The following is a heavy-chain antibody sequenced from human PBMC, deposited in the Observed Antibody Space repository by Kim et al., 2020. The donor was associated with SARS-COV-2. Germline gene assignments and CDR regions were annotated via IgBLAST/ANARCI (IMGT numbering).Heavy chain of an antibody. CDR3: GRDMPAFREEFDH. Sequence: YADSVTGRFTISRDNVKNTLYLHMYSLRVEDTAVYYCGRDMPAFREEFDHWGQGTLVTVSS. D-gene: IGHD2-2*01. J-gene: IGHJ4*02. V-gene: IGHV3-74*01.